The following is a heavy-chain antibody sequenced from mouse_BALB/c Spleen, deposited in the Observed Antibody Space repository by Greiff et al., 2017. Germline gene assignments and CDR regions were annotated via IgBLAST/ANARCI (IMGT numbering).Heavy chain of an antibody. D-gene: IGHD2-4*01. V-gene: IGHV2-6-7*01. CDR2: IWGDGST. CDR3: ARHYDHYAMDY. CDR1: GFSLTGYG. J-gene: IGHJ4*01. Sequence: VQRVESGPGLVAPSQSLSITCTVSGFSLTGYGVNWVRQPPGKGLEWLGMIWGDGSTDYNSALKSRLSISKDNSKSQVFLKMNSLQTDDTARYYCARHYDHYAMDYWGQGTSVTVSS.